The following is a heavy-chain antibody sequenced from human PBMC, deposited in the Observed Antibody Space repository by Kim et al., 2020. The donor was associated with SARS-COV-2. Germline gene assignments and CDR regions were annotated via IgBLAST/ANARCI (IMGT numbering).Heavy chain of an antibody. D-gene: IGHD1-26*01. Sequence: GESLKISCKGSGYRFTSYWIGWVRQMPGKGLEWMGIIYPGDSDTRYSPSFQGQVTISADKSISTAYLQWSSLKASDTAMYYCARTEWELPKGGGDDAFDIWGQGTMVTVSS. CDR1: GYRFTSYW. J-gene: IGHJ3*02. CDR3: ARTEWELPKGGGDDAFDI. CDR2: IYPGDSDT. V-gene: IGHV5-51*01.